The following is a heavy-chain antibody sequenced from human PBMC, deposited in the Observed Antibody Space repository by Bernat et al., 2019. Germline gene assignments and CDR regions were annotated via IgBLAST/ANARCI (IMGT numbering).Heavy chain of an antibody. CDR2: INHSGST. J-gene: IGHJ6*03. Sequence: QVQLQQWGAGLLKPSETLSLTCAVYGGSFSGYYWSWIRQPPGKGLEWIGEINHSGSTNYNPSLKSRVTISVDTSKNQFSLKLSSVTAADTAVYYCARESPYVVVPAASGPSYYYYMDVWGKGTTVTVSS. D-gene: IGHD2-2*01. CDR1: GGSFSGYY. CDR3: ARESPYVVVPAASGPSYYYYMDV. V-gene: IGHV4-34*01.